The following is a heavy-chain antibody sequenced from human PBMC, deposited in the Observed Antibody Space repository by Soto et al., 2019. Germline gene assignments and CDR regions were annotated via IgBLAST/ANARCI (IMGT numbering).Heavy chain of an antibody. D-gene: IGHD3-10*01. CDR3: VEQLWLEGYFDY. Sequence: EVQLLESGGGLVQPGGSLRLSCEASGFTFSSYAMSWVRQAPGKGLEWVSTISGSGGSTYYADSVKGRFTISRDNSKKTLNLQLNSLRAEDTAVYYCVEQLWLEGYFDYWGQGTLVTVSS. J-gene: IGHJ4*02. CDR2: ISGSGGST. CDR1: GFTFSSYA. V-gene: IGHV3-23*01.